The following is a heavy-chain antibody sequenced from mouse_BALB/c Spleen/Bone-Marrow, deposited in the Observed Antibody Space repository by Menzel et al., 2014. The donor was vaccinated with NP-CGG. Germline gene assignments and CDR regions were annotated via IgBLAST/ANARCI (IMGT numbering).Heavy chain of an antibody. CDR2: INSNGGST. V-gene: IGHV5-6-3*01. CDR1: GFTFSSYG. J-gene: IGHJ2*01. CDR3: VRGNYGNYVDSFDY. D-gene: IGHD2-1*01. Sequence: EVKLVESGGGLVQPGGSLKLSCAASGFTFSSYGMSWVRQTPDKRLELVATINSNGGSTYYPDTVKGRFPISSDAAKNTLYLQMSSMKSEETAMYYCVRGNYGNYVDSFDYWGQGTTLTVSS.